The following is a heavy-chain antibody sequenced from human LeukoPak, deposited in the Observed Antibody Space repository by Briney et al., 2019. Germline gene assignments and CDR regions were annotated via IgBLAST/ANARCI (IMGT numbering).Heavy chain of an antibody. CDR2: ISAYNGNT. V-gene: IGHV1-18*01. CDR1: GYTFTSYG. D-gene: IGHD3-22*01. J-gene: IGHJ4*02. CDR3: ARASGNNYYDSSGCDY. Sequence: GASVKVSCKASGYTFTSYGISWVRQAPGRGLEWMGWISAYNGNTNYAQKLQGRVTMTTDTSTSTAYMELRSLRSDDTAVYYCARASGNNYYDSSGCDYWGQGTLVTVSP.